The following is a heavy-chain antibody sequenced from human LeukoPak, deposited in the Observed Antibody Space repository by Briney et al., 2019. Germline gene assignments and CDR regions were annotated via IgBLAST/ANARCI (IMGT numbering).Heavy chain of an antibody. Sequence: PGGSLRLSCAASGFTFSSYWMSWVRQAPGKGLEWVSLLYSNSSTYYADSVKGRFTISRDNSKNTLYLQMNSLRAEDTAVYYCARLMGYCSSTSCYMGGFDYWGQGTLVTVSS. CDR1: GFTFSSYW. D-gene: IGHD2-2*02. CDR2: LYSNSST. J-gene: IGHJ4*02. V-gene: IGHV3-53*01. CDR3: ARLMGYCSSTSCYMGGFDY.